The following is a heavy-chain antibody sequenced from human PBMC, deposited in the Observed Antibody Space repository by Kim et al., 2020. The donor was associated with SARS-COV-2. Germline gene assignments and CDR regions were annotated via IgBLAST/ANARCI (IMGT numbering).Heavy chain of an antibody. CDR3: AKLGGDILVPADLFDY. V-gene: IGHV3-23*01. D-gene: IGHD2-2*01. Sequence: GGSLRLSCAASGFTFSSYAMSWVRQAPGKGLEWVSAISGSGGSTYYADSVKGRFTISRDNSKNTLYLQMNSLRAEDTAVYYCAKLGGDILVPADLFDYWGQGTLVTVSS. CDR2: ISGSGGST. J-gene: IGHJ4*02. CDR1: GFTFSSYA.